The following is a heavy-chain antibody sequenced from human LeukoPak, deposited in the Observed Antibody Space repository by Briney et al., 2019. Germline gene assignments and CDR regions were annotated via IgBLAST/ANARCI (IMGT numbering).Heavy chain of an antibody. J-gene: IGHJ4*02. D-gene: IGHD4-17*01. CDR2: MYLSGTT. V-gene: IGHV4-4*02. Sequence: SETLSLTCTVSGDSINSLDLWSWVRQPPGKGLEWIGEMYLSGTTHSNPSVKSRVTISIDKSKNQFFLNLSSVTAADTAVYYCASFYGDYEYYFDYWGQGTLVTVSS. CDR3: ASFYGDYEYYFDY. CDR1: GDSINSLDL.